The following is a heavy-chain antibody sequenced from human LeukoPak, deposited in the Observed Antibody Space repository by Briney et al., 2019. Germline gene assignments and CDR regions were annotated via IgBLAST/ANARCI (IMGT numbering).Heavy chain of an antibody. J-gene: IGHJ4*02. CDR3: ARMNSVFYYFDY. CDR1: GGSFSGNY. Sequence: PSETLSLTCAVYGGSFSGNYWSWIRQPPGKGLEWIGEINHSGSTNYNPSLKSRVTTSVDTSKNQFSLKLNSVTAADTAVYYCARMNSVFYYFDYWGQGTLVTVSS. D-gene: IGHD1/OR15-1a*01. V-gene: IGHV4-34*01. CDR2: INHSGST.